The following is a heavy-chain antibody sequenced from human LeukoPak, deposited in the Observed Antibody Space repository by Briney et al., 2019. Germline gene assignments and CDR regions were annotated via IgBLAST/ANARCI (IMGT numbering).Heavy chain of an antibody. J-gene: IGHJ5*02. CDR1: GFTFDDYA. CDR3: ARDRPPLFDP. Sequence: GRSLRLSCAASGFTFDDYAMHWVRQAPGKGLEWVSGISWNSDSIGYADSVKGRFTISRDNSKNTLYLQMNSLRAEDTAVYYCARDRPPLFDPWGQGTLVTVSS. V-gene: IGHV3-9*01. CDR2: ISWNSDSI.